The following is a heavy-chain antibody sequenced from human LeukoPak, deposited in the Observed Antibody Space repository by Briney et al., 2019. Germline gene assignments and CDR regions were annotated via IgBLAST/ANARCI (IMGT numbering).Heavy chain of an antibody. V-gene: IGHV4-39*01. D-gene: IGHD3-22*01. CDR3: ARLVITHFDY. Sequence: PSETLSLTCTVSGGSISSSSYYWGWIRQPPGKGLEWIGSIYYSGSTYYNPSLTSRVTISVDTSKNQFSLKLSSVTAADTAVYYCARLVITHFDYWGQGTLVTVSS. CDR2: IYYSGST. CDR1: GGSISSSSYY. J-gene: IGHJ4*02.